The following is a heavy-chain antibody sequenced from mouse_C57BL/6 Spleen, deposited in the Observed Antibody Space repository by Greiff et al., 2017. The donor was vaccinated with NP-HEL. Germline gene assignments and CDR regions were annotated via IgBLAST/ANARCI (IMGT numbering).Heavy chain of an antibody. Sequence: EVHLVESGGGLVQPKGSLKLSCAASGFTFNTYAMHWVRQAPGKGLEWVARIRSKSSNYATYYADSVKDRFTISRDDSQSMLYLQMNNLKTEDTAMYYCVRGQLSQAFYAMDYWGQGTSVTVSS. J-gene: IGHJ4*01. D-gene: IGHD3-2*02. CDR3: VRGQLSQAFYAMDY. V-gene: IGHV10-3*01. CDR1: GFTFNTYA. CDR2: IRSKSSNYAT.